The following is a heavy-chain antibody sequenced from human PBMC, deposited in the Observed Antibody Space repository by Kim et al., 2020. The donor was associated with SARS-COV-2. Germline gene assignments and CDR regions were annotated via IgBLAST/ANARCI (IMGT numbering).Heavy chain of an antibody. V-gene: IGHV1-2*04. CDR1: GYTFTGYY. J-gene: IGHJ6*02. CDR3: ARTLGYCSGGSCYYGMDV. CDR2: INPNSGGT. Sequence: ASVKVSCKASGYTFTGYYMHWVRQAPGQGLEWMGWINPNSGGTNYAQKFQGWVTMTRDTSISTAYMELSRLRSDDTAVYYCARTLGYCSGGSCYYGMDVWGQGTTVTVSS. D-gene: IGHD2-15*01.